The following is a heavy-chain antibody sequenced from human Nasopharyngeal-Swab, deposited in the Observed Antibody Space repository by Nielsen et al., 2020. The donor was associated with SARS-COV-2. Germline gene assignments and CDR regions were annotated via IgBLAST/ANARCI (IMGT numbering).Heavy chain of an antibody. Sequence: GESLKISCSASGFTFISYALSLVPQAPGKGLEWVSAISGSGGSTYYADSVKGRFTISRDNSKNTLYLQMNSLRAEDTAVYYCAKDGRVWAVAGEVDYWGQGTLVTVSS. CDR3: AKDGRVWAVAGEVDY. CDR1: GFTFISYA. CDR2: ISGSGGST. V-gene: IGHV3-23*01. J-gene: IGHJ4*02. D-gene: IGHD6-19*01.